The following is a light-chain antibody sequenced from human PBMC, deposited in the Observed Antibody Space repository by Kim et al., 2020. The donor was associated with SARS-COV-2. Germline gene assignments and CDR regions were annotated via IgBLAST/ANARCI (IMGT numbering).Light chain of an antibody. CDR1: QSVSSN. CDR2: DVF. J-gene: IGKJ4*01. CDR3: QQRSNWPGLT. Sequence: LAPGERATLSCRASQSVSSNLAWYQQNTGQAPRLLIYDVFNRATGIPARFSGGGSGTDFTLTISSLESEDFAVYYCQQRSNWPGLTFGGGTKVEI. V-gene: IGKV3-11*01.